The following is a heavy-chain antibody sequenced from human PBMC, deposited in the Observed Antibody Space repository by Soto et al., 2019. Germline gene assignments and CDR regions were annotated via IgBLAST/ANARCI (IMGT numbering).Heavy chain of an antibody. V-gene: IGHV3-23*01. CDR1: GFAFSSYA. Sequence: EVQLLESGGGLVQPGESLRLSCAASGFAFSSYAMAWVRQAPGKGLEWVSTISGGGGNTHYADSVKGRFAISRDNSNNMVYLQMSSLRADDTAVYYCAGGGFYSGGDSARPDWGQGTLVTVSS. CDR3: AGGGFYSGGDSARPD. D-gene: IGHD2-21*01. J-gene: IGHJ4*02. CDR2: ISGGGGNT.